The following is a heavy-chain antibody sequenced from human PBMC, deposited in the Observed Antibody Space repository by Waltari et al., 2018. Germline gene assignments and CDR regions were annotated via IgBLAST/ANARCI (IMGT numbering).Heavy chain of an antibody. J-gene: IGHJ4*02. CDR3: ARDPDLTKDDSSGYFFDY. CDR2: ISSSSSTI. CDR1: GFTFRSYS. Sequence: EVQLVESGGGLVQPGGSLSLSCAASGFTFRSYSMTWVRQAPGKGLEWVSYISSSSSTIDYADSVKGRLTISRDNAKTPLYLQRNSRRAEDTAVDYCARDPDLTKDDSSGYFFDYWGQGTLVTVSS. V-gene: IGHV3-48*01. D-gene: IGHD3-22*01.